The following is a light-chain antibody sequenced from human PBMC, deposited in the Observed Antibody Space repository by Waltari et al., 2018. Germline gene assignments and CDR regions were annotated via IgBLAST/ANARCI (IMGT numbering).Light chain of an antibody. V-gene: IGKV4-1*01. CDR1: QNLLYNSDNKNY. J-gene: IGKJ2*01. CDR2: WAS. Sequence: DIVMTQSPDSLAVSLGERVPINCRSSQNLLYNSDNKNYLAWFQQKPGQPPKLLIYWASTRESGVPDRFSGSGSGTEFTLTISSLQAADVAVYYCQQCYSTPYTFGQGTKLEIK. CDR3: QQCYSTPYT.